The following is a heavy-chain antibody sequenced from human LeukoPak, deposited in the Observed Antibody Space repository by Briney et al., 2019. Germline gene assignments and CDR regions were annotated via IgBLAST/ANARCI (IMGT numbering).Heavy chain of an antibody. Sequence: GGSLRLSCAASGFTFSNCGMYWVRQAPGKGLEWVAFIRYDGSNKYYADSVKGRFTISRDNSKNTLYLQMNSLRVEDTAVYYCARIERSRDYYGSGRTGPANYWGQGTLVTVSS. CDR3: ARIERSRDYYGSGRTGPANY. J-gene: IGHJ4*02. V-gene: IGHV3-30*02. CDR1: GFTFSNCG. CDR2: IRYDGSNK. D-gene: IGHD3-10*01.